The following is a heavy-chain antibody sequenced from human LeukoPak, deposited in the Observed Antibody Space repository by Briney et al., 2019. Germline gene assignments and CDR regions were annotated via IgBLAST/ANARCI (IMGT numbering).Heavy chain of an antibody. J-gene: IGHJ4*02. D-gene: IGHD2-2*01. Sequence: ASVKVSCKASGYTFTSYGISWVRQAPGQGLEWMGWISAYNGNTNYAQKLQGRVTMTTDTSTSTAYMELRSLRSDDTAVYYCARDIIGGCSSTSCSDYWGQGTLVTVSS. CDR2: ISAYNGNT. V-gene: IGHV1-18*01. CDR3: ARDIIGGCSSTSCSDY. CDR1: GYTFTSYG.